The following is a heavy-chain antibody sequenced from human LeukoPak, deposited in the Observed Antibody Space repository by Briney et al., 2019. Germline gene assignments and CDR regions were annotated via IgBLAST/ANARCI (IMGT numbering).Heavy chain of an antibody. CDR3: ASLIVVRPY. J-gene: IGHJ4*02. CDR1: GFTFSSYA. D-gene: IGHD2-21*01. V-gene: IGHV3-30*04. CDR2: ISYDGSNK. Sequence: GGSLRLSCAVSGFTFSSYAMHWVRQAPGKGLEWVAVISYDGSNKYYADSVKGRFTISRDNSKNTLYLQMNSLRTEDTAAYYCASLIVVRPYWGQGTLVTVSS.